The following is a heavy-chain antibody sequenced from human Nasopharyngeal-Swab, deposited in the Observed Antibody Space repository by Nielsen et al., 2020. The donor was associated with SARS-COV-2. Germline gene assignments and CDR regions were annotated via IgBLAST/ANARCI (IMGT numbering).Heavy chain of an antibody. CDR2: INPSGGST. D-gene: IGHD5-18*01. Sequence: WVRQAPGHGLEWMGIINPSGGSTSYAQKFQGRVTMTRDTSTSTVYMELSSLRSEDTAVYYCAREWIQLWPDAFDIWGQGTMVTVSS. J-gene: IGHJ3*02. CDR3: AREWIQLWPDAFDI. V-gene: IGHV1-46*01.